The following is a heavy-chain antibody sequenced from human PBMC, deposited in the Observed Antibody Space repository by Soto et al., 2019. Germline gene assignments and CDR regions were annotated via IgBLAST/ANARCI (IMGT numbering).Heavy chain of an antibody. V-gene: IGHV2-5*01. CDR1: GFSLSTSGVG. CDR3: AHIPLIAAAGTIDY. J-gene: IGHJ4*02. CDR2: IYWNDDK. Sequence: GSGPTLVNPTQTLTLTCTFSGFSLSTSGVGVGWIRQPPGKALEWLALIYWNDDKRYSPSLKSRLTITKDTSKNQVVLTMTNMDPVDTATYYCAHIPLIAAAGTIDYWGQGTLVTVSS. D-gene: IGHD6-13*01.